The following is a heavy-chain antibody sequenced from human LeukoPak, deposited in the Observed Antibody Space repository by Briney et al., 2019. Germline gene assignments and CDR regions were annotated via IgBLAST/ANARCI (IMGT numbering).Heavy chain of an antibody. V-gene: IGHV4-59*12. CDR1: GGSISSYY. D-gene: IGHD6-6*01. J-gene: IGHJ4*02. CDR2: IYYSGST. Sequence: PSETLSLTCTVSGGSISSYYWSWIRQPPGKGLEWIGYIYYSGSTNYNPSLKSRVTISVDTSKNQFSLKLSSVTAADTAVYYCARRLMYSSSSRHIDYWGQGTLVTVSS. CDR3: ARRLMYSSSSRHIDY.